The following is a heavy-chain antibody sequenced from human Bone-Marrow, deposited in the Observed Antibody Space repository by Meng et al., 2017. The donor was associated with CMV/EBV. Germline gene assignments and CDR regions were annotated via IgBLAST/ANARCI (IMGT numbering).Heavy chain of an antibody. Sequence: GESLKISCAASGFTFSDYSMHWVRQAPGKGLEWVAFIRYDGSNKYYADSVKGRFTISRDNSKNTLYLQMNSLRAEDTAVYYCTRDNRDMAAMCDSWGQGTLVTVSS. J-gene: IGHJ1*01. CDR2: IRYDGSNK. V-gene: IGHV3-30*02. CDR1: GFTFSDYS. CDR3: TRDNRDMAAMCDS. D-gene: IGHD5-18*01.